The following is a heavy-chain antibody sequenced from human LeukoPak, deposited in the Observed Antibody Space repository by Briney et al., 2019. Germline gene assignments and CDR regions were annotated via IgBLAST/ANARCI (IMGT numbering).Heavy chain of an antibody. J-gene: IGHJ4*02. CDR2: IFYSGST. CDR1: SGSIYHYY. D-gene: IGHD3-9*01. CDR3: ARSLTGNFDY. V-gene: IGHV4-59*01. Sequence: PSETLSLTCTVSSGSIYHYYWSWIRQPPGKGLEWIGYIFYSGSTDYNPSLKSRVTISVDTSKNQFSLNLRSVTAADTAVYYCARSLTGNFDYWGQGTLVTVSS.